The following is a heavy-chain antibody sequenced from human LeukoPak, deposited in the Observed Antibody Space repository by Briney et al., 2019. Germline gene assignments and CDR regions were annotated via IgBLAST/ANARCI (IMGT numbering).Heavy chain of an antibody. CDR3: AKDGTTTITFDY. Sequence: GGSLRLSCAASGFTFSSYAMSWVRQAPGKGLEWVPVISGSGGSTYYRDSVKGRFTISRDNSKNTLYLQMNSLRAEDTAVYYCAKDGTTTITFDYWGQGTLVTVSS. D-gene: IGHD1-1*01. V-gene: IGHV3-23*01. J-gene: IGHJ4*02. CDR2: ISGSGGST. CDR1: GFTFSSYA.